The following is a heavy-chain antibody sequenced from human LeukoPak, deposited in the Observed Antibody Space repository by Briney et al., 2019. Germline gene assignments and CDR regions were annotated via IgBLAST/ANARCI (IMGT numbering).Heavy chain of an antibody. CDR3: ARRGEDGFGYRY. D-gene: IGHD5-12*01. Sequence: GGSLRLSCVVSGSTLSNYWMHWVRQAPGKGLVWVSRINTDGSDTSYVDSVRGRFTVSRDDAKNTLYLQMNSLRSEDTAVYYCARRGEDGFGYRYWGQGTLVTVSS. V-gene: IGHV3-74*01. CDR2: INTDGSDT. J-gene: IGHJ4*02. CDR1: GSTLSNYW.